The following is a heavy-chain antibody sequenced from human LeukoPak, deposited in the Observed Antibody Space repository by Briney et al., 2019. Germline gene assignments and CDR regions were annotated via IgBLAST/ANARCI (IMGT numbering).Heavy chain of an antibody. D-gene: IGHD2-2*01. CDR3: AKDEYQLPNYFDY. Sequence: GGSLRLSCAASGFSFDFSGYAMSWVRQAPGKGLDWVSGINGIGTSLYYADSVKGRFTISRDNSDNTLYLQMNSLRADDTAVYYCAKDEYQLPNYFDYWGQGTLVTVSS. CDR2: INGIGTSL. V-gene: IGHV3-23*01. CDR1: GFSFDFSGYA. J-gene: IGHJ4*02.